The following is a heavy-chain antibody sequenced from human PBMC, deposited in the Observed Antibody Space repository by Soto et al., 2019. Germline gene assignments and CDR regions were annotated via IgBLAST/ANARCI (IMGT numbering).Heavy chain of an antibody. J-gene: IGHJ6*02. CDR3: ARERSGYSSYYYGMDV. D-gene: IGHD3-22*01. CDR1: GGTFSSYA. Sequence: QVQLVQSGAEVKKPGSSVKVSCKASGGTFSSYAISWVRQAPGQGLEWMGGIIPILGTANYAQKFQGRVTITADKSTSTAYMELSSLRSEDTAVYYCARERSGYSSYYYGMDVWGQGTTVTVSS. CDR2: IIPILGTA. V-gene: IGHV1-69*06.